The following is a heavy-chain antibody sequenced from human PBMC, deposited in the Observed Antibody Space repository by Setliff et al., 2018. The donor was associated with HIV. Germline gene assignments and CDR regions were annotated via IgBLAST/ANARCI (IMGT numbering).Heavy chain of an antibody. D-gene: IGHD3-9*01. Sequence: SETLSLTCTVSGGSISSSGPGYYWGWARQPPGGGLEWIGSVYYSGRTYYNPSLRSRVTVSKDTTKNQLSLRLSSVTAADTAVYYCARQIWNESPGYGFDPWGQGTLVTVSS. J-gene: IGHJ5*02. CDR3: ARQIWNESPGYGFDP. CDR2: VYYSGRT. V-gene: IGHV4-39*01. CDR1: GGSISSSGPGYY.